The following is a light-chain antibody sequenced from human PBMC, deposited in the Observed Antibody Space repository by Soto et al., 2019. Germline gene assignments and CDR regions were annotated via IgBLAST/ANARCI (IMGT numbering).Light chain of an antibody. CDR1: SSDVGGYNY. Sequence: QSALTQPASVSGSPGQSITISCTGTSSDVGGYNYVSWYQQHPGKAPKLMIYDVSNRPSGISNRFSGSKSGNTASLTISGLQAEDEADYYCSEYTSSSTYVFCTGTKLTVL. V-gene: IGLV2-14*01. CDR2: DVS. CDR3: SEYTSSSTYV. J-gene: IGLJ1*01.